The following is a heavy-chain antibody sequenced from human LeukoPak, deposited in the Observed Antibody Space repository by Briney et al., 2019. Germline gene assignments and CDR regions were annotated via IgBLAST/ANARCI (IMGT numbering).Heavy chain of an antibody. CDR1: GGTFSSYA. Sequence: SVKVSCKASGGTFSSYAISWVRQAPGQGLEWMGRIIPIFGTANYAQKFQGRVTITTDESTSTAYMELSSLRSEDTAVYYCARGINYDSSAPIHAFDIWGQGTMVTVSS. J-gene: IGHJ3*02. CDR2: IIPIFGTA. CDR3: ARGINYDSSAPIHAFDI. V-gene: IGHV1-69*05. D-gene: IGHD3-22*01.